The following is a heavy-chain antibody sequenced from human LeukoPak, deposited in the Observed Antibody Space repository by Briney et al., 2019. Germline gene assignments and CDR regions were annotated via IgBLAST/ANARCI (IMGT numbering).Heavy chain of an antibody. Sequence: PSQTLSLTCTVSGGSISSTIHTWNWIRQPAGKGLEWIGRIYNSDNTNYSPSLQSRVTISVDTSKNQFSLKLSSVTAADTAVYYCARQHKYGGNALDPWGQGTLVTVSS. CDR2: IYNSDNT. J-gene: IGHJ5*02. CDR1: GGSISSTIHT. V-gene: IGHV4-61*02. CDR3: ARQHKYGGNALDP. D-gene: IGHD4-23*01.